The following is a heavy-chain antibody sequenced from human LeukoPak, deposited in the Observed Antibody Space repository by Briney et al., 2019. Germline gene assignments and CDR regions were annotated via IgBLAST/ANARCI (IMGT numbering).Heavy chain of an antibody. CDR1: GFTFTNYW. CDR3: ARGPH. Sequence: GGSLRLSCAASGFTFTNYWMSWVRQAPGKGLEWVASIKEGGSEIYYVDSVKGRFTISRDNAKNSVYLQMNSLRTEDTAVYYCARGPHWGQGTLVTVSS. J-gene: IGHJ4*02. V-gene: IGHV3-7*01. CDR2: IKEGGSEI.